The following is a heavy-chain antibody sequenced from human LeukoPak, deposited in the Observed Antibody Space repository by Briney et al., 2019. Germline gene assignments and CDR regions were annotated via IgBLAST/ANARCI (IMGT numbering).Heavy chain of an antibody. CDR1: GGSISSSIYY. CDR3: ARGSGSSSWYSTDY. D-gene: IGHD6-13*01. J-gene: IGHJ4*02. Sequence: SETLSLTCTVSGGSISSSIYYWGWIRQPPGKGLEWIGSIYDSGSTFYNSSLKSRVTISVDTSNNQFSLKVSSVTAADTAVYYCARGSGSSSWYSTDYWGQGTLVTVSS. CDR2: IYDSGST. V-gene: IGHV4-39*07.